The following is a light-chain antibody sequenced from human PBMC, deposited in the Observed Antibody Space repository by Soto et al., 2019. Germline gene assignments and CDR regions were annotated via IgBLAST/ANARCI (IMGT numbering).Light chain of an antibody. CDR3: QQYDNLPLT. CDR2: KAS. Sequence: DIQMTQSPSTLSASVGDTVTITCRASQTISSWLAWYQQKPGKAPKLLIYKASTLKSGVPARFSGSGSGTDFTFTINSLQPEDIATYYCQQYDNLPLTFGGGT. J-gene: IGKJ4*01. CDR1: QTISSW. V-gene: IGKV1-5*03.